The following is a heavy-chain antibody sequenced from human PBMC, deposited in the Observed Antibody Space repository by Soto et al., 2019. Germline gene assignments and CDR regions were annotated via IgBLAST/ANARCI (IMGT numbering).Heavy chain of an antibody. CDR1: GFSLSTTGVA. V-gene: IGHV2-5*02. J-gene: IGHJ5*02. D-gene: IGHD6-13*01. Sequence: QITLKESGPTLVKPTETLTLTCTVSGFSLSTTGVAVGWIRQPPGKALEWLALIYWDEDKRYSPSLKTTLTNNEDPPKNQVVLTMTNMDPVDTATYYCAFFPRALSSSWSNYFDPWGQGTLVTVSS. CDR2: IYWDEDK. CDR3: AFFPRALSSSWSNYFDP.